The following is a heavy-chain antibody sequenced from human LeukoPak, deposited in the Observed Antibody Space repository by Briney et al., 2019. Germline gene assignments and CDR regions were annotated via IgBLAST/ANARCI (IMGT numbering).Heavy chain of an antibody. J-gene: IGHJ4*02. V-gene: IGHV1-18*01. Sequence: ASVKVSCKTSGYTFTTYGISWVRQAPGQGLEWMGWISAYNGNTNYAQKLQGRVTMTTDASTSTAYMELRSLRSDDTAVYYCATVRYYYDSSGYYYFDYWGQGTLVTVSS. CDR1: GYTFTTYG. CDR2: ISAYNGNT. D-gene: IGHD3-22*01. CDR3: ATVRYYYDSSGYYYFDY.